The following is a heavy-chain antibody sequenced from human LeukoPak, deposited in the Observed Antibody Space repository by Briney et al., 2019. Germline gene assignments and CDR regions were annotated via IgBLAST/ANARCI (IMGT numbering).Heavy chain of an antibody. CDR1: GFTLSSYS. V-gene: IGHV3-21*01. D-gene: IGHD6-6*01. J-gene: IGHJ5*02. CDR3: ARDLPSIATRPSWFDP. Sequence: PGGSLRLSSAASGFTLSSYSMNWVRQAPGKGLEWVSSISSSSTYIFYADSVKGRFTISRDNAKNSLYLQMNSLSAEDTAVYYCARDLPSIATRPSWFDPWGQGTLVTVSS. CDR2: ISSSSTYI.